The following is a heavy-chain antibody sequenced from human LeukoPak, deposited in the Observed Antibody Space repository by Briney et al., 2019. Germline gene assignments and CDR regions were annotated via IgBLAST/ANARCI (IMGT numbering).Heavy chain of an antibody. CDR1: GGSFSGYY. Sequence: PSETLSLTCAVYGGSFSGYYWSWIRQPPGKGLEWIGEINHSGSTNYKPSLKSRVTISVDTSKNQFSLKLSSVTAAVTAVYYCARGGWIRAFDIWGQGTMVTVSS. CDR2: INHSGST. CDR3: ARGGWIRAFDI. D-gene: IGHD5-18*01. J-gene: IGHJ3*02. V-gene: IGHV4-34*01.